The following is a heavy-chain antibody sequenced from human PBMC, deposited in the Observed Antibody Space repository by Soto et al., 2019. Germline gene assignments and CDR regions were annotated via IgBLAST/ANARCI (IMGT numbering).Heavy chain of an antibody. Sequence: GASVKVSCKASAYSFTTYHIHWVRQAPGQGLEWMGLINPDAGGTNYAQRFQGRLSLTRDTSTSTVYMELRSLRSDDPAVYYCARGDIGLGPTYESNWFDLWGQGTLVTVSS. J-gene: IGHJ4*03. V-gene: IGHV1-46*01. CDR2: INPDAGGT. D-gene: IGHD2-15*01. CDR3: ARGDIGLGPTYESNWFDL. CDR1: AYSFTTYH.